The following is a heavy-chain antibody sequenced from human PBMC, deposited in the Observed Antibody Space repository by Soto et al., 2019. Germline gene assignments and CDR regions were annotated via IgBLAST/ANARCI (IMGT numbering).Heavy chain of an antibody. Sequence: PSETLSLTCAVSGGSTSSGAYFWGWIRQPPGKGLEWIGHIYDSGTTYHNPSLRSRVTISVGRSKNQFSLRLSSLTAADTAVYFCARGVVTARVFNYWGRGTLVTVSS. CDR2: IYDSGTT. V-gene: IGHV4-30-2*01. D-gene: IGHD2-15*01. J-gene: IGHJ4*02. CDR3: ARGVVTARVFNY. CDR1: GGSTSSGAYF.